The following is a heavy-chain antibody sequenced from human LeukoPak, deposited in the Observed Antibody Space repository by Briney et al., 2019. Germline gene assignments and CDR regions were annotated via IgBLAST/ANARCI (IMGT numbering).Heavy chain of an antibody. CDR3: ARDKNPGIAAD. D-gene: IGHD6-13*01. J-gene: IGHJ4*02. CDR2: IYSGGST. CDR1: GFAFSNYA. V-gene: IGHV3-53*01. Sequence: QSGGSLRLSCAASGFAFSNYAMSWVRQAPGKGLEWVSVIYSGGSTNYADSVKGRFTISRDNSKNTLYLQMNSLRAEDTAVYYCARDKNPGIAADWGQGTLVTVSS.